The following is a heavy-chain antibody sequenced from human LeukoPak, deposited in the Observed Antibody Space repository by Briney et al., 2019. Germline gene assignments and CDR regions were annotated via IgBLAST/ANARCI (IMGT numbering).Heavy chain of an antibody. CDR3: ATKSRNSSWFQPVDLAFDI. CDR2: IYYSGST. CDR1: GGSIGSGGYY. D-gene: IGHD6-13*01. Sequence: SETLSLTCTVSGGSIGSGGYYWSWIRQHPGKGLEWIGYIYYSGSTYYNPSLKSRVTISVDTSKNQFSLKLSSVTAADTAVYYCATKSRNSSWFQPVDLAFDIWGQGTMVTVSS. J-gene: IGHJ3*02. V-gene: IGHV4-31*03.